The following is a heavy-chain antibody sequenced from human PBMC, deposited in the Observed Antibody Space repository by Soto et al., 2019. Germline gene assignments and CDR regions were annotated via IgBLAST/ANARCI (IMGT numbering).Heavy chain of an antibody. V-gene: IGHV4-39*01. CDR2: IYYSGST. Sequence: SETLSLTCSVSGGSISSSSYYWGWIRQPPGKGLEWIGSIYYSGSTYYNPSLKSRVTISVDTSKNQFSLKLSSVTAADTAVYYCARGEIAALLSNWFDPWGQGTLVTVSS. D-gene: IGHD6-13*01. CDR1: GGSISSSSYY. CDR3: ARGEIAALLSNWFDP. J-gene: IGHJ5*02.